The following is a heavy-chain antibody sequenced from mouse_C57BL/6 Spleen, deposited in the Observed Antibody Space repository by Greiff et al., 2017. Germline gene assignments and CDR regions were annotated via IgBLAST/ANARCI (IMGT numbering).Heavy chain of an antibody. CDR2: IYPGSGST. D-gene: IGHD2-5*01. J-gene: IGHJ4*01. V-gene: IGHV1-55*01. CDR1: GYTFTSYW. Sequence: QVQLQQPGAELVKPGASVKMSCKASGYTFTSYWITWVKQRPGQGLEWIGDIYPGSGSTNYNEKFKSKATLTVDTSSSTAYMQLSSLTSEDSAVYYCARWYSNYVYAMDYWGQGTSVTVSS. CDR3: ARWYSNYVYAMDY.